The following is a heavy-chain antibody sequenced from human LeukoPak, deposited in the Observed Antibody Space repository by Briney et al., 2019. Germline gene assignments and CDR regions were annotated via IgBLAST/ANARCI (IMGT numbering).Heavy chain of an antibody. D-gene: IGHD2-15*01. CDR1: GGSISSYY. CDR3: ARTTEGYCRGRSCYSYYYYMDV. V-gene: IGHV4-59*01. J-gene: IGHJ6*03. Sequence: PSETLSLTCTVSGGSISSYYWSWIRQPPGKVLEWIGYIHYSGSTNYNPSLKSRVTISVDTSKNQFSLKLSSVTAADTAVYYCARTTEGYCRGRSCYSYYYYMDVWGKGTTVTVSS. CDR2: IHYSGST.